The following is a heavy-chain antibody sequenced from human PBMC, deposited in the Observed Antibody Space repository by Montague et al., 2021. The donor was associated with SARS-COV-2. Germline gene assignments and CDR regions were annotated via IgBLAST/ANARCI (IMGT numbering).Heavy chain of an antibody. Sequence: SLRLSCAASGFTFDDYTMHWVRQAPGKGLEWVSLISWDGGSTFYADSVKGRFTISRDNSKNSLYLQMNSLRTEDTALYYCAKDSSLGGLQLGYYFDYWGQGTLVTVSS. CDR2: ISWDGGST. J-gene: IGHJ4*02. V-gene: IGHV3-43*01. D-gene: IGHD5-24*01. CDR3: AKDSSLGGLQLGYYFDY. CDR1: GFTFDDYT.